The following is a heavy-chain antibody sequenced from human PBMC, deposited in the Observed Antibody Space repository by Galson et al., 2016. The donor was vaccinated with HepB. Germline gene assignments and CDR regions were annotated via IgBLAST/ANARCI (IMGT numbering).Heavy chain of an antibody. Sequence: TLSLTCTVSGGSISSYYWSWIRQPPGKGLEWIGYIYDSGSTNYNPSLKSRVTISVDTSKNQFALKLSSVTAADTAVYYCARSSDYYDSSVYYAVLDYWGQGTLVTVSS. V-gene: IGHV4-59*01. CDR3: ARSSDYYDSSVYYAVLDY. J-gene: IGHJ4*02. D-gene: IGHD3-22*01. CDR1: GGSISSYY. CDR2: IYDSGST.